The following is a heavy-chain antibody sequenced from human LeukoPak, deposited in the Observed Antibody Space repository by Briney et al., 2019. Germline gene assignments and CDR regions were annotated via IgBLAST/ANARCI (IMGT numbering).Heavy chain of an antibody. D-gene: IGHD2-8*02. Sequence: ASVKVSCKASGFTFINSAVQWVRQARGQRLEWIGWIVVASGKTNYAQSFQGRLTVSRDMSTSTAYMEVGSLRSEDTAVYYCAAASVAPGGHFYGMDVWGKGTTVTVSS. J-gene: IGHJ6*04. CDR2: IVVASGKT. V-gene: IGHV1-58*01. CDR3: AAASVAPGGHFYGMDV. CDR1: GFTFINSA.